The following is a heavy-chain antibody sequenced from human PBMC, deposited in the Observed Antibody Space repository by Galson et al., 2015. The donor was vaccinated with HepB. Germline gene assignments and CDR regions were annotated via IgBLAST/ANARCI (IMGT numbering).Heavy chain of an antibody. CDR3: ATDQGGSYENWFDP. D-gene: IGHD1-26*01. CDR2: VDPEDGET. Sequence: VKVSCKVSGYTFTDYYMHWVQQAPGKGLEWMGLVDPEDGETIYAEKFQGRVTITADTSTDTAYMELSSLRSEDTAVYYCATDQGGSYENWFDPWGQGTLVTVSS. V-gene: IGHV1-69-2*01. J-gene: IGHJ5*02. CDR1: GYTFTDYY.